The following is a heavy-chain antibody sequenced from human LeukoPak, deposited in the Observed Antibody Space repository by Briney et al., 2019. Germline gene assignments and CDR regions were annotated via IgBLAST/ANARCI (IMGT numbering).Heavy chain of an antibody. J-gene: IGHJ1*01. CDR2: ISYDGTTT. V-gene: IGHV3-30*18. CDR3: AKEPNAYSSGWYFQD. CDR1: GFTFSSYG. Sequence: PAGGSLRLSCAASGFTFSSYGMHWVRQAPGKGLEWVAVISYDGTTTFYADSVKGRFTVSRDNSKNTLDLQMDSLRAEDTAVYFCAKEPNAYSSGWYFQDWGQGTLVTVSS. D-gene: IGHD6-25*01.